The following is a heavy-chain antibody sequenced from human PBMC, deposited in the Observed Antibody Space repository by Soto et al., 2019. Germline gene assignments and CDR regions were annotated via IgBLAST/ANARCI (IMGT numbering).Heavy chain of an antibody. Sequence: SETLSLTCTVSGGSIISGGCYWSWIRQPPGKGLEWIGCIYYSGNTYYNPSLKSRVSISVDTSKNQFSLKLSSVTAADTAVYYCARPPVGAAAGLQGNWFDPWGQGTLVTVSS. V-gene: IGHV4-30-4*01. D-gene: IGHD6-13*01. CDR1: GGSIISGGCY. CDR3: ARPPVGAAAGLQGNWFDP. CDR2: IYYSGNT. J-gene: IGHJ5*02.